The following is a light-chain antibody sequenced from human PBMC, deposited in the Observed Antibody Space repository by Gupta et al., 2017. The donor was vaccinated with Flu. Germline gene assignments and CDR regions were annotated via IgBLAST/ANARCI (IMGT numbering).Light chain of an antibody. CDR2: RAS. V-gene: IGKV1-5*03. CDR3: QQYNNYPYT. J-gene: IGKJ2*01. Sequence: DRVTVRCRASERVSGNLVGFQRRPGKAPKLLIYRASSLETGVPSRFSGGGSETEFTLTISSVQPEDVATYYCQQYNNYPYTFGQGTKLE. CDR1: ERVSGN.